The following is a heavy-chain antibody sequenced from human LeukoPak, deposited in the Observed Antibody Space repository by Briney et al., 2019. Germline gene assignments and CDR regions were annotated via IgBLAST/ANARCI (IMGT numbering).Heavy chain of an antibody. D-gene: IGHD3-3*01. J-gene: IGHJ5*02. Sequence: GGSLRLSCAASGFTFDDYAMHWVRQAPGKGLEWVSGISWNSGSIVYADPVKGRFTVSRDNAKNSVYLQMNSLRAEDTAVYYCARQSGDDFWSNYATRFDPWGQGTLVTVSS. CDR3: ARQSGDDFWSNYATRFDP. V-gene: IGHV3-9*01. CDR2: ISWNSGSI. CDR1: GFTFDDYA.